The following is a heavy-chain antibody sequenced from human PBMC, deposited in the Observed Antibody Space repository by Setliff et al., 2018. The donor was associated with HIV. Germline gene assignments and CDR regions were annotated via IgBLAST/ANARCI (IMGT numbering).Heavy chain of an antibody. J-gene: IGHJ4*02. CDR3: ARHSPSDY. V-gene: IGHV4-39*01. CDR1: GGSISSSSYY. Sequence: SETLSLTCTVSGGSISSSSYYWGWIRQPPGKGLEWIGSIYYSGSTYYNPSLKSRVTISVDTSKNQFSLKLSSVTAADTAVYYCARHSPSDYWGQGTLVTVSS. CDR2: IYYSGST.